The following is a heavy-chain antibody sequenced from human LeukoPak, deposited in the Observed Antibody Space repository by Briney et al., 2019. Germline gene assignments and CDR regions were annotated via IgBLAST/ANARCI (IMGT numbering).Heavy chain of an antibody. CDR3: ARERPFNSCLDY. CDR1: GFTFSSYS. CDR2: ISYDGSNK. D-gene: IGHD2-2*01. J-gene: IGHJ4*02. Sequence: GSLRLSCAASGFTFSSYSMNWVRQAPGKGLEWVAVISYDGSNKYYADSVKGRFTISRDNSKNTLYLQMNSLRAEDTAVYYCARERPFNSCLDYWGQETLVTVSS. V-gene: IGHV3-30*03.